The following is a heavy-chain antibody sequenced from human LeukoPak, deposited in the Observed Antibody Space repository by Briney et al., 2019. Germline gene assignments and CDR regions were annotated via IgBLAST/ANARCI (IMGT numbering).Heavy chain of an antibody. CDR3: GRDDSPLRYFDWPIDY. Sequence: GGSLRLSCAASGFTFSSYGMHWVRQAPGKGLEWVAVISYDGNNEYYADSVKGRFTISRDSSKNTLYLQMNSLRAEDTAVYYCGRDDSPLRYFDWPIDYWGQGTLVTVSS. J-gene: IGHJ4*02. V-gene: IGHV3-30*03. CDR1: GFTFSSYG. CDR2: ISYDGNNE. D-gene: IGHD3-9*01.